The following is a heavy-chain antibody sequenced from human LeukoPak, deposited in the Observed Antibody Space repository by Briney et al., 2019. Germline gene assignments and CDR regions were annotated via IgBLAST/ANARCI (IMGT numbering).Heavy chain of an antibody. CDR2: INHSGST. CDR1: GGSFSGYY. D-gene: IGHD6-13*01. J-gene: IGHJ5*02. CDR3: ARVYSSSWQRGWFDP. Sequence: PSETLSLTCAVYGGSFSGYYWSWIRQPPGKGLEWIGEINHSGSTNYNPSLKSRVTISVDTSKNQFSLKLSSVTVADTAVYYCARVYSSSWQRGWFDPWGQGTLVTVSS. V-gene: IGHV4-34*01.